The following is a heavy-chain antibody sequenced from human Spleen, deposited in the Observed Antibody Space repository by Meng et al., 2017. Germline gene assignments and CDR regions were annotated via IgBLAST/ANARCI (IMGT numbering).Heavy chain of an antibody. CDR2: IGHSGFT. V-gene: IGHV4-39*01. CDR1: GDYIGTGAYY. CDR3: VRSSAWVRTGFDP. D-gene: IGHD3-22*01. J-gene: IGHJ5*02. Sequence: QPQLQESGPGLVKPSEALSLTCGVSGDYIGTGAYYWGWIRQAPGKGLEWIGSIGHSGFTYYTPSVRSRVTVSIDTSKSQFSLKLTSVTAADTAVYFCVRSSAWVRTGFDPWGQGTLVTVSS.